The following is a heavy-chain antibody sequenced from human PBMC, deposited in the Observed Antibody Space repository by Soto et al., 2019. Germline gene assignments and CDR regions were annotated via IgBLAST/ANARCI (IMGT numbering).Heavy chain of an antibody. CDR2: IIPIFGTA. Sequence: QVQLVQSGAEVKKPGSSVKVSCKASGGTFSSYAISWVRQAPGQGLEWMGGIIPIFGTANYAQKFQGRVTXXAXEXXSTAYMELSSLRSEDTAVYYCARDPSHSSSWPRGYWGQGTLVTVSS. D-gene: IGHD6-13*01. J-gene: IGHJ4*02. V-gene: IGHV1-69*12. CDR3: ARDPSHSSSWPRGY. CDR1: GGTFSSYA.